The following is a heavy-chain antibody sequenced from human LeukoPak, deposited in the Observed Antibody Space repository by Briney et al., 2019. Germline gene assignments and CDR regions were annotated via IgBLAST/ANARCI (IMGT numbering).Heavy chain of an antibody. J-gene: IGHJ4*02. D-gene: IGHD1-26*01. CDR1: GFTFSSHG. V-gene: IGHV3-30*18. Sequence: GRSLRLSCTTTGFTFSSHGMHWVRQAPGKGLEGVAVISSDGSGKHSAESVKGRFTISRDNSKNTLYLQMNSLRAEDTAVYYCAKDLTGGNYYLDYWGQGTLVTVSS. CDR2: ISSDGSGK. CDR3: AKDLTGGNYYLDY.